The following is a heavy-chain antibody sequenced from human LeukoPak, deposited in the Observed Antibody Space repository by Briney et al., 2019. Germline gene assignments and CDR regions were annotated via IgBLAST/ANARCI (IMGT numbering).Heavy chain of an antibody. V-gene: IGHV3-9*01. CDR2: ISWNSGSI. D-gene: IGHD2-8*02. Sequence: GGSLGLSCAASGFTFDDYAMHWVRQAPGKGLEWVSGISWNSGSIGYADSVKGRFTISRDNSKNTLYLQMNSLRAEDTAVYYCAKDPIWWNYFDYWGQGTLVTVSS. CDR1: GFTFDDYA. J-gene: IGHJ4*02. CDR3: AKDPIWWNYFDY.